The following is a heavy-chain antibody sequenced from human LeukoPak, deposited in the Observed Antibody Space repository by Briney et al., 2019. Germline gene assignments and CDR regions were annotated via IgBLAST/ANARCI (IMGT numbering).Heavy chain of an antibody. CDR1: GGTFSSYA. CDR2: IIPIFGTA. J-gene: IGHJ6*04. Sequence: GSSVKVSCKASGGTFSSYAISWVRQAPGQGLDWMGGIIPIFGTANYAQKFQGRVTITADESTSTAYMELSSLRSEDTAVYYCARGGSYYGSGSYRLMDVWGKGTTVTVSS. V-gene: IGHV1-69*01. D-gene: IGHD3-10*01. CDR3: ARGGSYYGSGSYRLMDV.